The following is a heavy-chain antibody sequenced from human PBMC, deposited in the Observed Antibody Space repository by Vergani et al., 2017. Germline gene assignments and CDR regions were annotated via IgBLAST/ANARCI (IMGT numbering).Heavy chain of an antibody. J-gene: IGHJ4*02. CDR2: ISAYSGET. V-gene: IGHV1-18*01. CDR3: AREGFYDYVWGSYRLRGGYYFDY. D-gene: IGHD3-16*02. Sequence: QAQLVQSGAEVKKPGASVRVSCKASRYPFSRYGISWVRQAPGQGLEWMGWISAYSGETRYARSLQGRVTITRDTSASTAYMELSSLRSEDTAVYYCAREGFYDYVWGSYRLRGGYYFDYWGQGTLVTVSS. CDR1: RYPFSRYG.